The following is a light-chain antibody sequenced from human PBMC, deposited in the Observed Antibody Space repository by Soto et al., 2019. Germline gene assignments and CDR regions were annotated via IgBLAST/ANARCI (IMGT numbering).Light chain of an antibody. V-gene: IGKV3-15*01. CDR2: DGS. Sequence: EILMTQSPDTVYVSPGERATLSCRASQSVRSNLAWYQHKPGQAPRLLIYDGSTRDLGIPARFSGSESGTEFTLTISRLQSEDFEVYFCQQYDDWPITFGQGTRLEI. CDR1: QSVRSN. CDR3: QQYDDWPIT. J-gene: IGKJ5*01.